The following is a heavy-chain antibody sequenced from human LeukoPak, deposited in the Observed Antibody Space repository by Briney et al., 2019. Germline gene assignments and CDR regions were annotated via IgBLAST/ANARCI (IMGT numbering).Heavy chain of an antibody. J-gene: IGHJ4*02. CDR1: GFTFSSYW. D-gene: IGHD6-19*01. CDR3: ARDQGESSGWYGLDY. Sequence: PGGSLRLSCAASGFTFSSYWMHWVRQAPGKGLVWVSRINNDGSSTSYADSVKGRFTISRDNAKNTLYLQMNSLRAEDKAVYYCARDQGESSGWYGLDYWGQGTLVTVSS. V-gene: IGHV3-74*01. CDR2: INNDGSST.